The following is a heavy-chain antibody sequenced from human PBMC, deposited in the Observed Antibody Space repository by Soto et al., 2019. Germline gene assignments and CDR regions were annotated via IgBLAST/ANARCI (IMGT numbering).Heavy chain of an antibody. D-gene: IGHD1-20*01. V-gene: IGHV3-30-3*01. J-gene: IGHJ4*02. CDR1: GFTFSSYA. Sequence: QVQLVESGGGVVQPGRSLRLSCAASGFTFSSYAMHWVRQAPGKGLEWVAVTSYDESNKYYADSVKGRFTISRDNSKNTLYLKMNSLRADDTAVYYCARDLTGTPYYWGQGTLVTVSS. CDR2: TSYDESNK. CDR3: ARDLTGTPYY.